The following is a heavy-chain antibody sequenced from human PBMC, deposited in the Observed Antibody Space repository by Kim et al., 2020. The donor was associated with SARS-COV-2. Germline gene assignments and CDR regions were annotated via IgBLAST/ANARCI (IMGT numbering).Heavy chain of an antibody. CDR1: GFTFSSYG. CDR3: ARDPRGDGVIRCLDY. V-gene: IGHV3-33*05. D-gene: IGHD3-3*01. CDR2: ISYDGSNK. Sequence: GGSLRLSCAASGFTFSSYGMHWVRQAPGKGLEWVAVISYDGSNKYYADSVKGRFTISRDNSKNTLYLQMNSLRAEDTAVYYCARDPRGDGVIRCLDYWGQGTLVTVSS. J-gene: IGHJ4*02.